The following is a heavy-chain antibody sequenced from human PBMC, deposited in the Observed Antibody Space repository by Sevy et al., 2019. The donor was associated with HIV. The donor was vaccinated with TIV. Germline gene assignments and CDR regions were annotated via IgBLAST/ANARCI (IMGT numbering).Heavy chain of an antibody. CDR1: GFIFSSYE. D-gene: IGHD4-17*01. CDR2: ISQSGGTT. J-gene: IGHJ4*02. CDR3: ARDLPPSATTVAHFDY. Sequence: GGSLRLSCAASGFIFSSYEMSWVRQAPGKGLEWVSHISQSGGTTYYSDSGKGRFTISRDNAKNSLYLQMNSLRAEDTAIYYCARDLPPSATTVAHFDYWGQGTLVTVSS. V-gene: IGHV3-48*03.